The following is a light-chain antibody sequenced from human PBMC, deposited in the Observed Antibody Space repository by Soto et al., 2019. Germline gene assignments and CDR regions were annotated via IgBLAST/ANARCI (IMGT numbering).Light chain of an antibody. CDR3: QQYNNWPGYT. V-gene: IGKV3-15*01. CDR1: QSVSSN. Sequence: EIVMTQSPATLSVSPGERATLSCRASQSVSSNLAWYQQKPGQAPRLLIYGASTRATGIPARFSGSGSGTEFTLTISSLQSEELAVYYCQQYNNWPGYTFGQGTKVDIK. CDR2: GAS. J-gene: IGKJ2*01.